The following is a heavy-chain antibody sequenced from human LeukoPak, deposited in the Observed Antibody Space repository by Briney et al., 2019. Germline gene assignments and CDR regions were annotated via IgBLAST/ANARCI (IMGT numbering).Heavy chain of an antibody. CDR1: GFTFSTYT. CDR2: IASKTDGGTT. Sequence: GGSLRLSCAASGFTFSTYTMSWVRQAPGKGLEWVGRIASKTDGGTTDYAAPVKGRFTISRDDSKNTLFLQMNSLKTEDTAVYYCTTGIRGDCGQGTLVTVSS. CDR3: TTGIRGD. J-gene: IGHJ4*02. V-gene: IGHV3-15*04.